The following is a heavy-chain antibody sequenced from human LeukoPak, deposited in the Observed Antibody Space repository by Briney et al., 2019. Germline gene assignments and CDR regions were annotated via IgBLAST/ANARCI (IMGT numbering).Heavy chain of an antibody. CDR1: GGSISSGDYY. Sequence: SETLSLTCTVSGGSISSGDYYWSWIRQPPGKGLEWIGYIYYSGSTYYNPSLKSRVTISVDTSKNQFSLKLSSVTAADTAVYYCAYYDFCSGDPAFDIWGQGTMVTVSS. J-gene: IGHJ3*02. D-gene: IGHD3-3*01. CDR2: IYYSGST. CDR3: AYYDFCSGDPAFDI. V-gene: IGHV4-30-4*08.